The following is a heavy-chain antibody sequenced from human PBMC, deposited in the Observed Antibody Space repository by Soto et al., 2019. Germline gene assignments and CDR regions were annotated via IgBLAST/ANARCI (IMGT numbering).Heavy chain of an antibody. J-gene: IGHJ6*02. CDR2: INYRGSS. V-gene: IGHV4-39*07. Sequence: SETLSLTCAVSGGSISSGGYSWSWIRQTPGKGLEWIGEINYRGSSYYNPSLESRISMAVDTSKNQFSLKLRSVTAADMAVYFCVRGQPHRITIFEVVIRSYDYGMDVWGQGTTVTVSS. D-gene: IGHD3-3*02. CDR3: VRGQPHRITIFEVVIRSYDYGMDV. CDR1: GGSISSGGYS.